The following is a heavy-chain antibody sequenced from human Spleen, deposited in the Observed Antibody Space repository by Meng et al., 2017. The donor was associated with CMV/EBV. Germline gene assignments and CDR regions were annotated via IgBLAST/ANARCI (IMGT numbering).Heavy chain of an antibody. CDR3: ARGCNYEFWKGGYYYYGMDV. V-gene: IGHV1-2*02. J-gene: IGHJ6*02. D-gene: IGHD3-3*01. CDR1: GYTFTGYY. CDR2: ISTGSGDA. Sequence: ASVKVSCKTSGYTFTGYYMHGGRQAPGQGLEWMGWISTGSGDANYAQKFQGRFTMTSDTSISTGYMELSRLRSDDTAVYYCARGCNYEFWKGGYYYYGMDVWGQGTTVTVSS.